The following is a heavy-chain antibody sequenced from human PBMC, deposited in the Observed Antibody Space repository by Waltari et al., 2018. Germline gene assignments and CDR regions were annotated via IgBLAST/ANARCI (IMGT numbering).Heavy chain of an antibody. D-gene: IGHD3-10*01. Sequence: EVQLVQSGAEVKKPGESLKISCKGSGYSFTSYWIGWLRQMPGKGLEWMGIIYPGDSDTRYSPSFQGQVTISADKSISTAYLQWSSLKASDTAMYYCARQGGTYYYGSGTLDYWGQGTLVTVSS. J-gene: IGHJ4*02. CDR1: GYSFTSYW. CDR3: ARQGGTYYYGSGTLDY. CDR2: IYPGDSDT. V-gene: IGHV5-51*01.